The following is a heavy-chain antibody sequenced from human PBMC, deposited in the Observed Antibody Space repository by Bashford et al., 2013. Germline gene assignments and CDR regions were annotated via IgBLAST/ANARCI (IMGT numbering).Heavy chain of an antibody. V-gene: IGHV1-69*06. Sequence: SVKVSCKASGGTFSSYAISWVRQAPGQGLEWMGGIIPIFGTANYAQKFQGRVTITADKSTSTAYMELSSLRSEDTAVYYCARYYGDRARGYYYYMDVWGKGTTVTVSS. CDR1: GGTFSSYA. CDR3: ARYYGDRARGYYYYMDV. D-gene: IGHD4-17*01. CDR2: IIPIFGTA. J-gene: IGHJ6*03.